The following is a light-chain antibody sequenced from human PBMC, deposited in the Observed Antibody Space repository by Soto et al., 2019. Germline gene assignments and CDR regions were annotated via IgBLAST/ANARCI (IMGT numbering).Light chain of an antibody. J-gene: IGLJ2*01. CDR1: SSDVGGYNY. Sequence: QSALTQPASVSGSPGQSITISCTGTSSDVGGYNYVSWYQQHPGQAPKLMIYVVSNRPSGVSNRFSGSKSGNTASLTISGLQAEDEADYYCSSYTSSSTLVVFGGGTKLTVL. CDR3: SSYTSSSTLVV. V-gene: IGLV2-14*01. CDR2: VVS.